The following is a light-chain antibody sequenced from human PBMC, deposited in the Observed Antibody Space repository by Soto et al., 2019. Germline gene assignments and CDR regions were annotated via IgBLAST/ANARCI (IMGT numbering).Light chain of an antibody. V-gene: IGLV2-8*01. Sequence: QSVLTQPPSASGFPGQSVTISCTGTSSDLGANNYVSWYQQHPGKAPKFMIYEVSKRPSGVPDRFSGSKSGNTASLTVSGLQAEDEADYYCSSYAGSNNFVLGTGTKVTVL. CDR2: EVS. J-gene: IGLJ1*01. CDR1: SSDLGANNY. CDR3: SSYAGSNNFV.